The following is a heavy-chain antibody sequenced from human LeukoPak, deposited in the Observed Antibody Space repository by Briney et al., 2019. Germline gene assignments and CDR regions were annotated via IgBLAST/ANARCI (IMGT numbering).Heavy chain of an antibody. CDR1: GFTFISYA. Sequence: PWRSLRLSCAASGFTFISYAMSWVRQAPGKGLEWVSAISGSGSSTFYADSVKGRFTISRDNSKNTLHLQMNSLRAEDTAVYYCAKDPRIAAVAATFDYWGQGTLVTVSS. D-gene: IGHD6-6*01. J-gene: IGHJ4*02. CDR3: AKDPRIAAVAATFDY. V-gene: IGHV3-23*01. CDR2: ISGSGSST.